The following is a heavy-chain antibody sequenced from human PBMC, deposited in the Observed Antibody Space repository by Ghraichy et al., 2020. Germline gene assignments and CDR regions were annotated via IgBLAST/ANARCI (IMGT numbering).Heavy chain of an antibody. D-gene: IGHD2-15*01. V-gene: IGHV4-34*01. J-gene: IGHJ6*03. CDR1: GGSFSGYY. CDR2: INHSGST. Sequence: SETLSLTCAVYGGSFSGYYWSWIRQPPGKGLEWIGEINHSGSTNYNPSLKSRVTISVDTSKNQFSLKLSFVTAADTAVYYCARGLGGSSLNYYYYYMDVWGKGTTVTVSS. CDR3: ARGLGGSSLNYYYYYMDV.